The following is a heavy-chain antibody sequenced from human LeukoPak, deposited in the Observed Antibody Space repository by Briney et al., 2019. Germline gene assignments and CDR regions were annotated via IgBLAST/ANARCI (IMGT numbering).Heavy chain of an antibody. CDR1: GYSISSGYY. V-gene: IGHV4-38-2*02. CDR2: IYNSGST. CDR3: ARKYGYYYYMDV. Sequence: SETLSLTCTVSGYSISSGYYWGWIRQSPGKGLEWIGSIYNSGSTYHNPSLKSRVTISIDTSKNQFSLKLSSVTAADTAVYYCARKYGYYYYMDVWGKGTSVTVSS. J-gene: IGHJ6*03. D-gene: IGHD2-2*01.